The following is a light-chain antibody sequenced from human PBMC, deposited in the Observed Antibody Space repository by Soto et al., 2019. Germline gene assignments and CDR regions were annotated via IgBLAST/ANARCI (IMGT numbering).Light chain of an antibody. CDR1: QRIKNY. J-gene: IGKJ4*01. CDR2: AAS. CDR3: QQPHTMPRLS. V-gene: IGKV1-39*01. Sequence: DIQMTQSPSSLSASVGDRVIITCRASQRIKNYLNWYQQKPGKAPKLLMFAASNLQIGVPSRFSGSGAGTEFILTINGLQPEDFATYCGQQPHTMPRLSFGGGTQVEIK.